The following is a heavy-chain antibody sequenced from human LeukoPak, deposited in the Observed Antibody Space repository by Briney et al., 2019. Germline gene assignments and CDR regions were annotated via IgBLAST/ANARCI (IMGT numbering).Heavy chain of an antibody. J-gene: IGHJ4*02. D-gene: IGHD2-15*01. CDR1: GFTFSSYW. Sequence: PGGSLRLSCAASGFTFSSYWMHWVRQAPGKGLVWVSRISCDGSSTSYADSVKGRFTISRDNAKNTLYLQMNSLRAEDTAVYYCAREVACSGGSCYSRFFDYWGQGTLVTVSS. CDR2: ISCDGSST. V-gene: IGHV3-74*01. CDR3: AREVACSGGSCYSRFFDY.